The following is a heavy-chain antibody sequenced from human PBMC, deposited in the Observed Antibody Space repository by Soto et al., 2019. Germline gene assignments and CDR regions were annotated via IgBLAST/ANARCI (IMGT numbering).Heavy chain of an antibody. CDR3: ARPKGIAPAVWYFDL. D-gene: IGHD2-15*01. CDR2: VYYDGKT. J-gene: IGHJ2*01. Sequence: QVQLQESGPGLVKPSETLSLTCTVSGDFISSHYWSWIRQPPGKGLEWIGYVYYDGKTDSSPSLKSRVTRSLDTSKNQISLCLTSVTAADTAVYYCARPKGIAPAVWYFDLWGRGTLVTVSS. CDR1: GDFISSHY. V-gene: IGHV4-59*08.